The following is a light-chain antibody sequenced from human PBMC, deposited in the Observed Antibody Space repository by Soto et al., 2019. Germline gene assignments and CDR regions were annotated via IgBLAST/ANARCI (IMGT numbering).Light chain of an antibody. Sequence: QSVLTQPPSASGPPGQRVTISCSGSRSNIGSHTVNWYQQLPGTAPRLLIYNTYYRPSGVPDRFSGSKSGTSASLAISGLQSEDESDYYCASWDDSLNGVVFGGGTQLTVL. CDR3: ASWDDSLNGVV. CDR1: RSNIGSHT. CDR2: NTY. V-gene: IGLV1-44*01. J-gene: IGLJ2*01.